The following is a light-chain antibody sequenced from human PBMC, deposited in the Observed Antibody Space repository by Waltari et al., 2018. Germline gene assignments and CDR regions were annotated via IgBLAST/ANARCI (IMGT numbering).Light chain of an antibody. CDR3: HQYGTSLWA. V-gene: IGKV3-20*01. Sequence: ELVLTQSPGTLSLSPGERATLSCRASQSVLSHYLAWYQQKPGQAPRLLIYAASSRATGIPDRFSGSGSGTDFTLIIDRLEPEDSAVYYCHQYGTSLWAFGQGTNVEIK. CDR1: QSVLSHY. CDR2: AAS. J-gene: IGKJ1*01.